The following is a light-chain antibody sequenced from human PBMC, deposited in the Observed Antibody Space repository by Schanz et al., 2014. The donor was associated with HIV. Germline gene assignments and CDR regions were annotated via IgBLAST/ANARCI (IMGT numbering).Light chain of an antibody. CDR3: AAWDDTLNGYV. V-gene: IGLV1-44*01. CDR1: DSNTGSNP. J-gene: IGLJ6*01. Sequence: QSVLTQPPSASGTPGQRVTISCSGSDSNTGSNPVNWYQYLPGAAPKLLIYGTDQRPSGVPDRVSGSRSGTSASLAISGLQSGDEADYYCAAWDDTLNGYVFGSGTKLTVL. CDR2: GTD.